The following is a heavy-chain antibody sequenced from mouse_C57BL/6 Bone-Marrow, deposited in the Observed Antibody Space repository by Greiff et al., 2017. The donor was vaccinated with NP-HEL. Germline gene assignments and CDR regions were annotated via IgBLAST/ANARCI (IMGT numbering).Heavy chain of an antibody. CDR2: IRNKANGYTT. D-gene: IGHD2-4*01. V-gene: IGHV7-3*01. CDR1: GFTFTDYY. J-gene: IGHJ2*01. Sequence: EVKVEESGGGLVQPGGSLSLSCAASGFTFTDYYMSWVRQPPGKALEWLGFIRNKANGYTTEYSASVKGRFTISRDNSQSILYLQMNALRAEDSATYYCARYDYDGGSDYWGQGTTLTVSS. CDR3: ARYDYDGGSDY.